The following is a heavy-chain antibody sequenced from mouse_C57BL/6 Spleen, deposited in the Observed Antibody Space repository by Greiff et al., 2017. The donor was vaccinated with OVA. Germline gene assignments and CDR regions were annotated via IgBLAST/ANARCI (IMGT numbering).Heavy chain of an antibody. Sequence: ESGPGLVKPSQSLSLTCSVTGYSITSGYYWNWIRQFPGNKLEWMGYISYDGSNNYNPSLKNRISITRDTSKNQFFLKLNSVTTEDTATYYCAQSVYYDYVYAMDYWGQGTSVTVSS. D-gene: IGHD2-4*01. CDR3: AQSVYYDYVYAMDY. V-gene: IGHV3-6*01. J-gene: IGHJ4*01. CDR2: ISYDGSN. CDR1: GYSITSGYY.